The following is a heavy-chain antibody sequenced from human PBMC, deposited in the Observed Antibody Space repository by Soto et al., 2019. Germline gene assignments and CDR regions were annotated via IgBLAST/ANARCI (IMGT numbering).Heavy chain of an antibody. D-gene: IGHD2-2*01. CDR1: GYTFTSYD. CDR2: MNPNTGNS. V-gene: IGHV1-8*01. J-gene: IGHJ6*02. Sequence: ASVKVSCKASGYTFTSYDIYWVRQATGQGLEWMGWMNPNTGNSGYAQKFQGRVTMTTDTSTSTAYMELRSLRSDDTAVYYCARDGDIVVVPAATDTPYYYYGMDVWGQGTTVTVS. CDR3: ARDGDIVVVPAATDTPYYYYGMDV.